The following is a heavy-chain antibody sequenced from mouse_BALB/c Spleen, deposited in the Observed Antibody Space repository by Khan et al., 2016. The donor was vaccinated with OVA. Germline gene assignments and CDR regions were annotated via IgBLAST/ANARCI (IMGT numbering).Heavy chain of an antibody. D-gene: IGHD2-14*01. CDR1: GYTFTSYY. CDR3: TRSEYRFDDSMDY. CDR2: INPSNGGT. J-gene: IGHJ4*01. V-gene: IGHV1S81*02. Sequence: VQLQQPGAELVKPGASVKLSCKASGYTFTSYYMYWVKQSPGQGLEWIGGINPSNGGTNVNEKFKSKATLTVDKSSSTAYMQLSSLTSKYAAVYYCTRSEYRFDDSMDYLGQGTSVTVSS.